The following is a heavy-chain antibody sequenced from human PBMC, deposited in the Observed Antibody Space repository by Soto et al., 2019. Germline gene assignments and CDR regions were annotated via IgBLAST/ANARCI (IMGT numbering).Heavy chain of an antibody. CDR2: IITLFGTS. V-gene: IGHV1-69*13. CDR1: GGTFSSHS. D-gene: IGHD2-21*02. J-gene: IGHJ4*02. CDR3: AREVGYGDFSAALLD. Sequence: SVKVSCKASGGTFSSHSINWARQAPGQGLEWMGGIITLFGTSNYAQNFQGRVTITADQSTSTAYMELNSLTSDDTAVYYCAREVGYGDFSAALLDWGQGTLVTVSS.